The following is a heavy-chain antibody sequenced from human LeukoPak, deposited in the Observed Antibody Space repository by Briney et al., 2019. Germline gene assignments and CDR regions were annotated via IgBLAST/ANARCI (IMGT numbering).Heavy chain of an antibody. Sequence: SETLSLTCTVSGGSISSYYWSWFRQPPGKGLEWIGDIYYSGSTNYNPSLKSRATISVDTSKNQFSLKLTSVTAADTAVYFCVRANHFDYWGQGTLVTVSS. CDR2: IYYSGST. V-gene: IGHV4-59*01. J-gene: IGHJ4*02. CDR3: VRANHFDY. CDR1: GGSISSYY.